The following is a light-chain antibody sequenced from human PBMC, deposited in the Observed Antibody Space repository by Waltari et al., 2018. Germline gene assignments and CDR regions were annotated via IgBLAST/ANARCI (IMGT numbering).Light chain of an antibody. CDR3: QQSYITTYT. V-gene: IGKV1-39*01. Sequence: IPIPQSPSSLSASVGDRVTLTFRASQSINSSLIWSQQIPGTAPKLLIYVASYLQSGVPSRFSGSGSGTDYSLTISSLQPEDFATYYCQQSYITTYTFGQGTKLEIK. CDR2: VAS. J-gene: IGKJ2*01. CDR1: QSINSS.